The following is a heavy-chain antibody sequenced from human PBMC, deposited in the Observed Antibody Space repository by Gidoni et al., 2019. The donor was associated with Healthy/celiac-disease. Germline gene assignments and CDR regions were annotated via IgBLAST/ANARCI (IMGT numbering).Heavy chain of an antibody. D-gene: IGHD2-15*01. CDR2: FSSNGGST. V-gene: IGHV3-64D*09. J-gene: IGHJ4*02. Sequence: EVQLVESGGGLVQPGGSLRLPCSASGFTFSSYAMHWVRQAPGKGLEYVSAFSSNGGSTYYADSVKGRFTISRDNSKNTLYLQMSSLRAEDTAVYYCVKSRHCSGGSCQFDYWGQGTLVTVSS. CDR1: GFTFSSYA. CDR3: VKSRHCSGGSCQFDY.